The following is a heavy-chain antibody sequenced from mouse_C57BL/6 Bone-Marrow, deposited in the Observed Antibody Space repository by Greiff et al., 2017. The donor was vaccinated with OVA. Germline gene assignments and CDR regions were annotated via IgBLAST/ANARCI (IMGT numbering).Heavy chain of an antibody. Sequence: EVMLVESGGDLVKPGGSLKLSCAASGFTFSSYGMSWVRQTPDKRLEWVATISSGGSYTYYPDSVKGRFTISRDNAKNTLYLQMSSLKSEDTAMYYCARAYYSNYAWFAYWGQGTLVTVSA. CDR2: ISSGGSYT. D-gene: IGHD2-5*01. J-gene: IGHJ3*01. CDR3: ARAYYSNYAWFAY. V-gene: IGHV5-6*01. CDR1: GFTFSSYG.